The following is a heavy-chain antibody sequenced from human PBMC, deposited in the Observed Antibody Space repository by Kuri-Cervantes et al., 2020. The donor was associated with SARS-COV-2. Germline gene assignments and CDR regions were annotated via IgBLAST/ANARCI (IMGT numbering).Heavy chain of an antibody. Sequence: ESLKISCALHYGTLTGYQWSWIRQPPGRGLEWIGSIYYSGSTYYNPSLKSRVTISVDTSKNQFSLKLSSVTAADTAVYYCASIDSSGYYADYWGQGTLVTVSS. CDR1: YGTLTGYQ. V-gene: IGHV4-34*01. J-gene: IGHJ4*02. D-gene: IGHD3-22*01. CDR3: ASIDSSGYYADY. CDR2: IYYSGST.